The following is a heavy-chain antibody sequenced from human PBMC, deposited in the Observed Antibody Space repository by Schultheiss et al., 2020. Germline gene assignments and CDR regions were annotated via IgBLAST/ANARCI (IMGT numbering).Heavy chain of an antibody. V-gene: IGHV1-2*02. J-gene: IGHJ6*02. D-gene: IGHD3-3*01. CDR2: INPKSGGT. Sequence: ASVKVSCKASGYTFTDYYMHWVRQAPGQGLEWMGWINPKSGGTNYAQKFQGRVTMTRDTSISTAYMELSRLRSDDTAVYYCASSLRFLEWLLYSMDVWGQGTTVTVSS. CDR1: GYTFTDYY. CDR3: ASSLRFLEWLLYSMDV.